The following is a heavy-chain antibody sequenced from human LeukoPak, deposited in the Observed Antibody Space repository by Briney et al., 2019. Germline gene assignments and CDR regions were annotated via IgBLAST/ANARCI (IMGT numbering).Heavy chain of an antibody. J-gene: IGHJ4*02. CDR3: ARGFPPRRNYDSSGYYSYYFDY. CDR1: GYTFTSYG. CDR2: ISAYNGHT. D-gene: IGHD3-22*01. V-gene: IGHV1-18*01. Sequence: ASVKVSCKASGYTFTSYGITWVRQAPGQGLEWMGWISAYNGHTKYPQKLQGRVTMTTDTSTSTAYMELRSLRSDDTAVYYCARGFPPRRNYDSSGYYSYYFDYWGQGTLVTVSS.